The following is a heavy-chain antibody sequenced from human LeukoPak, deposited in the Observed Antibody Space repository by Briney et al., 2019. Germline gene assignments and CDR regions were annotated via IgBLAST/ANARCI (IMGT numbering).Heavy chain of an antibody. CDR1: GGSISSYY. Sequence: SETLSLTCTVSGGSISSYYWSWIRQPPGKGLEWIGYMYYSGSTNYNPSLKSRVNISIDTSKNQFSLKLSSVGAADMAVYYCARGRTYVDYWGQGTLVTVSS. D-gene: IGHD1-26*01. J-gene: IGHJ4*02. V-gene: IGHV4-59*08. CDR3: ARGRTYVDY. CDR2: MYYSGST.